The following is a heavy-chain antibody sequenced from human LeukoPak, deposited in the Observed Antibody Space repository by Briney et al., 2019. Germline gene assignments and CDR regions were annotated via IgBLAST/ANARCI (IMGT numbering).Heavy chain of an antibody. CDR3: ARAHLLLDYYYMDV. Sequence: SVNVSCKASGGTFSSYAISWVRQAPGQGLEWMGGIIPIFGTANYAQKFQGRVTITADESTSTAYMEQSSLRSEDTAVYYCARAHLLLDYYYMDVWGKGTTVTISS. CDR1: GGTFSSYA. CDR2: IIPIFGTA. J-gene: IGHJ6*03. D-gene: IGHD3-22*01. V-gene: IGHV1-69*01.